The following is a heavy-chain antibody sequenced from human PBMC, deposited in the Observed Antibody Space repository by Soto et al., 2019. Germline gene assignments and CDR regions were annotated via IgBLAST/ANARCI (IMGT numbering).Heavy chain of an antibody. V-gene: IGHV1-69*01. CDR3: AREEVRNWNFRAPIDY. D-gene: IGHD1-7*01. J-gene: IGHJ4*02. CDR2: IIPIFGTA. CDR1: GGTFSRHA. Sequence: QVQLVQSGAEVRKPGSSVKVSCKASGGTFSRHAISWVRQAPGQGLEWMGGIIPIFGTANHAQKFQGRVTIIADESTSTVYMELSSLRSEDTAVYYCAREEVRNWNFRAPIDYWGQGTLVTVSS.